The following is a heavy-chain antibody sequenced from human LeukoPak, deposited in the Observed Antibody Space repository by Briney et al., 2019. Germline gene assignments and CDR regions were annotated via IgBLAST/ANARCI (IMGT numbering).Heavy chain of an antibody. CDR2: IVYTGRT. Sequence: SETLSLTRTVSGGSIGSYYWSWVRQPPEKGLEWIGNIVYTGRTNYNPPLKSRVTISIDTSKNQFSLRLNSVTAADTAVYYCARDSWWDGSKTFSDWFGPWGQGTLVTVSS. J-gene: IGHJ5*02. CDR1: GGSIGSYY. CDR3: ARDSWWDGSKTFSDWFGP. D-gene: IGHD3-10*01. V-gene: IGHV4-59*01.